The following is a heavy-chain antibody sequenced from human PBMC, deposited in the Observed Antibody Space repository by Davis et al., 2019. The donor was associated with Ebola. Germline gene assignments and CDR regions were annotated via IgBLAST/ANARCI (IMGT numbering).Heavy chain of an antibody. V-gene: IGHV4-59*01. CDR3: ARDVRNTALYGLDV. CDR2: IHHSGST. Sequence: MPSETLSLTCTVSGGSITTYYWSWIRQPPGKGLEWIAYIHHSGSTDYHPSLKSRVTMSLDTSKNQFSLKLSSVTIADTAVYYCARDVRNTALYGLDVWGQGTTVTVSS. CDR1: GGSITTYY. J-gene: IGHJ6*02. D-gene: IGHD5-18*01.